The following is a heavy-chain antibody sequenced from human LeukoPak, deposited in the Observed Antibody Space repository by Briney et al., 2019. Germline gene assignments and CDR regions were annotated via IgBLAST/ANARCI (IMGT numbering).Heavy chain of an antibody. CDR3: ATYLLVGALRPFDP. D-gene: IGHD1-26*01. J-gene: IGHJ5*02. Sequence: ASVKVSCKVPGYTLTELSMHWVRQAPGKGLEWMGGFDPEDGETIYAQKFQGRVTMTEDTSTDTAYMELSSLRSEDTAVYYCATYLLVGALRPFDPWGQGTLVTVSS. V-gene: IGHV1-24*01. CDR1: GYTLTELS. CDR2: FDPEDGET.